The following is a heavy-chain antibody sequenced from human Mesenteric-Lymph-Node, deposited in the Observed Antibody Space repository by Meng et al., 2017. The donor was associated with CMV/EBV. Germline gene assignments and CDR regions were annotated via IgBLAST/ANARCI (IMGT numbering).Heavy chain of an antibody. V-gene: IGHV3-21*01. CDR2: ISSISSYI. CDR3: ARVQFVDTAMVVIASDAFDI. J-gene: IGHJ3*02. Sequence: GGSLRLSCAASGFTFSSYSMNWVRQAPGKGLEWVSSISSISSYIYYADSVKGRFTISRDNAKNSLYLQMNSLRAEDTAVYYCARVQFVDTAMVVIASDAFDIWGQGTMVTVSS. D-gene: IGHD5-18*01. CDR1: GFTFSSYS.